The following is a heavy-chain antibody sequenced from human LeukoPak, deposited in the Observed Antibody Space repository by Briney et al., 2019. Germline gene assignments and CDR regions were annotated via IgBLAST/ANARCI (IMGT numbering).Heavy chain of an antibody. D-gene: IGHD6-13*01. CDR1: GFTFSSYG. CDR3: AKGPGVSSWCGIKNWFDP. V-gene: IGHV3-30*18. Sequence: GGSLRLSCAASGFTFSSYGMHWVRQAPGKGLEWVAVISYDGSNKYYADSVKGRFTISRDNSKNTLYLQMNSLRAEDTAVYYCAKGPGVSSWCGIKNWFDPWGQGTLVTVSS. CDR2: ISYDGSNK. J-gene: IGHJ5*02.